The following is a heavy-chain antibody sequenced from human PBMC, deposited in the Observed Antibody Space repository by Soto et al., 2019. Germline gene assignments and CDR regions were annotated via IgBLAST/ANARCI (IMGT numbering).Heavy chain of an antibody. CDR2: IYYSGST. J-gene: IGHJ5*02. CDR1: GGSISSYY. V-gene: IGHV4-59*01. D-gene: IGHD3-22*01. Sequence: SETLSLTCTVSGGSISSYYWSWIRQPPGKGLEWIGYIYYSGSTNYNPSLKSRVTISVDTSKNQFSLKLSSVTAADTAVYYCARYYYDGSGYYPETSWFDPWGQGTLVTVS. CDR3: ARYYYDGSGYYPETSWFDP.